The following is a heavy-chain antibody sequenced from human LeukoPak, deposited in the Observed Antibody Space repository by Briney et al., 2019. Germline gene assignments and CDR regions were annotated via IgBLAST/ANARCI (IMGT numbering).Heavy chain of an antibody. CDR2: IIPILGIA. V-gene: IGHV1-69*04. CDR3: ARDRITWDAFDI. J-gene: IGHJ3*02. CDR1: GYTFTGYY. D-gene: IGHD1-14*01. Sequence: SVKVSCKASGYTFTGYYMHWVRQAPGQGLEWMGRIIPILGIANYAQKFQGRVTITADKSTSTAYMELSSLRSEDTAVYYCARDRITWDAFDIWGQGTMVTVSS.